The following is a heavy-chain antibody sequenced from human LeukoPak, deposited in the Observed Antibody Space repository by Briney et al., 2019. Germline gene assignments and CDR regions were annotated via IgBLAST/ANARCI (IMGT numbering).Heavy chain of an antibody. J-gene: IGHJ6*03. V-gene: IGHV4-59*04. Sequence: SETLSLTCTVSGGSISSYYWSWIRQPAGKGLEWIGSIYYSGSTYYNPSLKSRVTISVDTSKNQFSLKLSSVTAADTAVYYCARHGQGGIYYYYMDVWGKGTTVTISS. CDR3: ARHGQGGIYYYYMDV. D-gene: IGHD2-8*01. CDR1: GGSISSYY. CDR2: IYYSGST.